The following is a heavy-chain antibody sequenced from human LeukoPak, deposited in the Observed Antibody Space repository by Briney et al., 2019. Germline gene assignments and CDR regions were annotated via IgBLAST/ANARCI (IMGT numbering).Heavy chain of an antibody. Sequence: GGSLRLSCAASRFTFSSYVMHWVRQAPGKGLEWVALIWYDGDNKYYSDSVKGRFTISRDNAKNSLYLQMNSLRAEDTAVYYCAREKDSYGTYYFDYWGQGTLVTVSS. CDR3: AREKDSYGTYYFDY. J-gene: IGHJ4*02. V-gene: IGHV3-33*01. D-gene: IGHD5-18*01. CDR1: RFTFSSYV. CDR2: IWYDGDNK.